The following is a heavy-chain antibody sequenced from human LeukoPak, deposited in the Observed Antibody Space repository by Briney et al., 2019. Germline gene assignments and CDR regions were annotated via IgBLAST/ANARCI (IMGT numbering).Heavy chain of an antibody. CDR1: GYTFTSYG. J-gene: IGHJ4*02. D-gene: IGHD3-10*01. V-gene: IGHV1-18*04. CDR2: ISAYNGNT. CDR3: ARVVTGLWFGESVDY. Sequence: ASVKVSCKASGYTFTSYGISWVRQAPGQGLEWMGWISAYNGNTNYAQKLQGRVTITTDTSTSTAYMELRSLRSDDTAVYYCARVVTGLWFGESVDYWGQGTLVTVSS.